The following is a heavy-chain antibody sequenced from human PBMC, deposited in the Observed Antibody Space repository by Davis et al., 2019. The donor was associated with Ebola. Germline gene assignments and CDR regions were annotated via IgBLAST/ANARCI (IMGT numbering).Heavy chain of an antibody. V-gene: IGHV4-4*09. Sequence: SETLSLTCIVSGGSTSTYYWNCIRQLPGKGLEWVGCIQNSGSPIYNPSPKSRVTLSVDRSTNQLSLKLTSVTAADTAVYYCARGDYAGSSFDYWGQGTLVTVSS. J-gene: IGHJ4*02. D-gene: IGHD4-17*01. CDR3: ARGDYAGSSFDY. CDR2: IQNSGSP. CDR1: GGSTSTYY.